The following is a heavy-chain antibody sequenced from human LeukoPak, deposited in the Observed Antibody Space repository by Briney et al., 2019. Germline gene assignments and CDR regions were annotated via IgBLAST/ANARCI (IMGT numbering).Heavy chain of an antibody. J-gene: IGHJ6*02. V-gene: IGHV3-74*01. D-gene: IGHD2-8*02. Sequence: GGSLRLSCAAYGFSLSGYWMHWVRQAPGKGLVWVSRISPDGSDTTYADSVKGRFTISRDNSKNTLYLQMNSLRDEDAAVYQCTRVQAGRSGHMDVWGRGTTVTVSS. CDR3: TRVQAGRSGHMDV. CDR1: GFSLSGYW. CDR2: ISPDGSDT.